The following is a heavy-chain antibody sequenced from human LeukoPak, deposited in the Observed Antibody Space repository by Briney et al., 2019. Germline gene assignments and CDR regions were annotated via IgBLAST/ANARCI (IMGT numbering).Heavy chain of an antibody. J-gene: IGHJ5*02. CDR1: GFTFSTYS. D-gene: IGHD2/OR15-2a*01. V-gene: IGHV3-23*01. CDR3: AILSWDGRGTFS. Sequence: GGSLRLSCAASGFTFSTYSMSWVRQAPGKGLEWVSAIRGGAENTYYADSVRGRFTISRDNYKDTLTLQMNSLRAEDTATYYCAILSWDGRGTFSWGQGTLVTVSS. CDR2: IRGGAENT.